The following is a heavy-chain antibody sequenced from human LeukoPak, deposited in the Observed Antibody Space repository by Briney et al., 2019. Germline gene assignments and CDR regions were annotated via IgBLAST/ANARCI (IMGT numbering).Heavy chain of an antibody. CDR2: TTTSDGNT. D-gene: IGHD7-27*01. CDR3: AKDGGLWVSAHWGDS. J-gene: IGHJ4*02. CDR1: GFTFSSYT. V-gene: IGHV3-23*01. Sequence: PGGSLRLSCAASGFTFSSYTMSWVRRAPGKGLEWVSTTTTSDGNTYYADSVKGRFTVSRDNSKNTLFLQMNSLRAEDTAVYYCAKDGGLWVSAHWGDSWGRGTLVTVSS.